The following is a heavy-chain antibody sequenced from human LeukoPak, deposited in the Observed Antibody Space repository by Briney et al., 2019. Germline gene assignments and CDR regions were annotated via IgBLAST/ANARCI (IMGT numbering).Heavy chain of an antibody. V-gene: IGHV4-39*01. CDR1: GGSIRGSSYY. J-gene: IGHJ4*02. CDR3: ATDLGGYSGYDFASFDY. D-gene: IGHD5-12*01. Sequence: PSETLSLPCTVPGGSIRGSSYYWGWIRQPPGKGLECIGSIHYSGSTYYNPSLKSRVTISVDTSKNQFSLRVSSVTAADTAVYYCATDLGGYSGYDFASFDYWGQGTLVTVSS. CDR2: IHYSGST.